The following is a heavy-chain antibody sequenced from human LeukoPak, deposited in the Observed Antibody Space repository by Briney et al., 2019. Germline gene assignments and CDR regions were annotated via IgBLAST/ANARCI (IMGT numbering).Heavy chain of an antibody. CDR3: ARGKQGEWWVTFGPFDY. J-gene: IGHJ4*02. Sequence: PSETLSLTCAVYGGSFSGYYWSWIRQPPGKGLEWIGEINHSGSTNYNPSLKSRVTISVDTSKNQFSLKLSSVTAADTAVYYCARGKQGEWWVTFGPFDYWGQGTLVTVSS. D-gene: IGHD3-16*01. V-gene: IGHV4-34*01. CDR1: GGSFSGYY. CDR2: INHSGST.